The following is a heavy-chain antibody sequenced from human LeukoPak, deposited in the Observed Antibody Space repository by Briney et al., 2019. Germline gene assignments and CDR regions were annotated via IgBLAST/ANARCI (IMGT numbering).Heavy chain of an antibody. J-gene: IGHJ4*02. CDR3: ARVFDTYYYDSSGYYYFDY. CDR2: IIPIFGTA. CDR1: GGTFSSYA. Sequence: SVKVSCKASGGTFSSYAISWVRQAPGQGLEWIGGIIPIFGTANYAQKFQGRVTITTDESTSTAYMELSSLRSEDTAVYYCARVFDTYYYDSSGYYYFDYWGQGTLVTVSS. D-gene: IGHD3-22*01. V-gene: IGHV1-69*05.